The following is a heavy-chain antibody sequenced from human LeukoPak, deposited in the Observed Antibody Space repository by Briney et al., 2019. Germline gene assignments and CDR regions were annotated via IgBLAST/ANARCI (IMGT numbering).Heavy chain of an antibody. J-gene: IGHJ4*02. CDR3: ARVWGQLVDF. CDR2: ITSSSSYT. V-gene: IGHV3-21*01. D-gene: IGHD6-13*01. CDR1: VFTFRSYT. Sequence: GWSLRLSCAASVFTFRSYTMNWVRQAPGKGLEWVSSITSSSSYTYYADSVKGRFTISRDNAKNSLYLQMNSLRAEDTAVYYCARVWGQLVDFWGQGTLLTVSS.